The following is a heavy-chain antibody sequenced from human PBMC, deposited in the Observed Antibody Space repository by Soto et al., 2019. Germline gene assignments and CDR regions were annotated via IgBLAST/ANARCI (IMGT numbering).Heavy chain of an antibody. J-gene: IGHJ6*03. V-gene: IGHV1-3*01. Sequence: ASVKVSCKASGYTFTSYAMHWVRQAPGQRLEWMGWINAGNGNTKYSQKFQGRVTITRDTSASTAYMELSSLRSEDTAVYYCARLWAQYDFWSGQHYYMDVWGKGTTVTVSS. CDR1: GYTFTSYA. CDR3: ARLWAQYDFWSGQHYYMDV. CDR2: INAGNGNT. D-gene: IGHD3-3*01.